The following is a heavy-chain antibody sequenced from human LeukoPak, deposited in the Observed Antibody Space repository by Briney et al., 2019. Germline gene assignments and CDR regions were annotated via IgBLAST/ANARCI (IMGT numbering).Heavy chain of an antibody. J-gene: IGHJ4*02. Sequence: GGSLRLSCAASGFTVSSNYMSWVRQAPGKGLEWVSVIYSGGSTYYADSVKGRFTISRDSSKNTLYLQMNSLRAEDTAVYYCARERYYYGSGSYPPPRYFDYWGQGTLVTVSS. D-gene: IGHD3-10*01. CDR3: ARERYYYGSGSYPPPRYFDY. CDR2: IYSGGST. V-gene: IGHV3-53*01. CDR1: GFTVSSNY.